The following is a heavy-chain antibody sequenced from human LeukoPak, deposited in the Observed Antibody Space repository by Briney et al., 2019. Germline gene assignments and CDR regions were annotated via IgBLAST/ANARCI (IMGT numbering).Heavy chain of an antibody. V-gene: IGHV3-23*01. J-gene: IGHJ4*02. Sequence: GGSLRLSCAASGFTFSSYAMSWVRQAPGKGLEWVSAISGSGGSTYYADSVKGRFTISRDNFKNTLYLQMNSLRAEDTAVYYCARDRMVVVTAILAPCYFDYWGQGTLVTVSS. CDR1: GFTFSSYA. CDR2: ISGSGGST. CDR3: ARDRMVVVTAILAPCYFDY. D-gene: IGHD2-21*02.